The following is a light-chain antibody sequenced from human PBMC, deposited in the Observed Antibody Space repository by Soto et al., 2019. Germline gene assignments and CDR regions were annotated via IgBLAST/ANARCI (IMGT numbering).Light chain of an antibody. V-gene: IGLV2-14*03. Sequence: QSALTQPASVSGSPGQSITTSCTGTSSDVGGYNYVSWYQQHPGKAPKLMIYDVSNRPSGVSNRFSGSKSGNTASLTISGLQAEDEADYYCSSYTSSSWAVFGGGTKLTVL. CDR1: SSDVGGYNY. CDR3: SSYTSSSWAV. J-gene: IGLJ3*02. CDR2: DVS.